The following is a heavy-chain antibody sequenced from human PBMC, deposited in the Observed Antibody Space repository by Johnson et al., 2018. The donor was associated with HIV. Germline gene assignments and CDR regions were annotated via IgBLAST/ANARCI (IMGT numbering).Heavy chain of an antibody. V-gene: IGHV3-30*03. CDR3: ARPSLKDGYNYGGGFDI. CDR2: ISTDGNNK. CDR1: GFTFSSYG. J-gene: IGHJ3*02. D-gene: IGHD5-24*01. Sequence: QMLLVESGGGLVKPGGSLRLSCAASGFTFSSYGMHWVRQAPGKGLEWVSVISTDGNNKYYADSVKGRFTISRDNSKNTLYLQMNSLRAEDTAVYYCARPSLKDGYNYGGGFDIWGQGTMVTVSS.